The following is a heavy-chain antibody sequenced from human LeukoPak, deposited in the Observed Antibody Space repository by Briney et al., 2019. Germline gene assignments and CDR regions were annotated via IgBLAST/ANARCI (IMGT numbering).Heavy chain of an antibody. CDR3: AKDRGWFGGSLANFDY. J-gene: IGHJ4*02. CDR1: GFSFRGAG. CDR2: IGSSGGNI. D-gene: IGHD3-10*01. Sequence: HPRGCPRLSCVAPGFSFRGAGMSCVRQALGKGLGWVSAIGSSGGNIHYADSVKGRFTISRDNSRYTLYLEVNSLRAEDTAVYYCAKDRGWFGGSLANFDYWGQGTLVTVSS. V-gene: IGHV3-23*01.